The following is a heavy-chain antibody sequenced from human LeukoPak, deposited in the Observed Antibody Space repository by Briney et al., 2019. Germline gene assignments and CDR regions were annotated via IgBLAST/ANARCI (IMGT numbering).Heavy chain of an antibody. CDR2: INHSGST. CDR3: ARGWGAFDY. J-gene: IGHJ4*02. CDR1: GGSFSGYY. D-gene: IGHD3-16*01. Sequence: SETLSLTCAVYGGSFSGYYWSWIRQPPGKGLEWIGEINHSGSTNYNPSLKSRVTISVDTSKNQLSLKLSSVTAADTAVYYCARGWGAFDYWGQGTLVTVSS. V-gene: IGHV4-34*01.